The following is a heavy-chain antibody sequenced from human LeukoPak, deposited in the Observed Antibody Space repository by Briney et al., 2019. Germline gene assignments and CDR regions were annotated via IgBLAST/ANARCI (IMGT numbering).Heavy chain of an antibody. Sequence: PSETLSLTCAVSGASISSGGYSWGWIGQPPGKSLEWIAYIYHGGSTYYNPSLKSRVTISVDRSKNQFSLKLSSVTAADTAVYYCARNPGGVPYFDSWGQGTLVTVSS. J-gene: IGHJ4*02. CDR3: ARNPGGVPYFDS. D-gene: IGHD3-16*01. V-gene: IGHV4-30-2*01. CDR2: IYHGGST. CDR1: GASISSGGYS.